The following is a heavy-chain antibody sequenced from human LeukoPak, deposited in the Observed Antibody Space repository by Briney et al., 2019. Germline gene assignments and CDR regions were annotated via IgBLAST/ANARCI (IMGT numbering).Heavy chain of an antibody. CDR3: TSGKDDGVWGTYRSEPNWFDP. CDR1: GVSFNGYY. D-gene: IGHD3-16*02. Sequence: SETLSRNCAVDGVSFNGYYWTWLRQPPGKGLKWIGEINHGGTTDYNTSLKRRVTMSLDTSKDKFSLKLSSVTAADTAVYYCTSGKDDGVWGTYRSEPNWFDPWGQGTLVTVSS. J-gene: IGHJ5*02. CDR2: INHGGTT. V-gene: IGHV4-34*01.